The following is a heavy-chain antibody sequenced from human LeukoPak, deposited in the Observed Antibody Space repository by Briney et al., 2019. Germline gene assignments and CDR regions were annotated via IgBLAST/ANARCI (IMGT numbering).Heavy chain of an antibody. CDR1: GYTFTGYY. CDR3: AREGRVDSAVVLFDY. CDR2: INPNSGGT. Sequence: EASVKISCKASGYTFTGYYMHWARQAPGQGLEWMGWINPNSGGTNYAQKFQGRVTMTRDTSISTAYMELRRLRSDDTAVYYCAREGRVDSAVVLFDYWGQGTLVTVSS. J-gene: IGHJ4*02. D-gene: IGHD5-18*01. V-gene: IGHV1-2*02.